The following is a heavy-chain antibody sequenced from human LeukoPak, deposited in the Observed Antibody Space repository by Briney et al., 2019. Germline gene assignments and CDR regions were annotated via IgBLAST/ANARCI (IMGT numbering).Heavy chain of an antibody. D-gene: IGHD2-2*01. Sequence: GGSLRLSCAASGFAFSNSGMHWVRQAPGKGLEWVAFIRSDGSENFYGESVKGRFTISRDNSKNTLYLQMNSLRAEDTAVYYCAKDNPIEEVPGLGPGQWGQGTLVTVSS. CDR1: GFAFSNSG. V-gene: IGHV3-30*02. CDR3: AKDNPIEEVPGLGPGQ. CDR2: IRSDGSEN. J-gene: IGHJ4*02.